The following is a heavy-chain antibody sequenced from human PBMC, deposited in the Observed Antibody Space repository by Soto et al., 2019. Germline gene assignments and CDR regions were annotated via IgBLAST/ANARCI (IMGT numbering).Heavy chain of an antibody. CDR3: ARVKVVAGRYYFDY. Sequence: QVQLVQSGAEVKKPGASVKVSCKASGYTFTSYSITWVRQAPGQGLEWMGRISAYNGNTNYAQKLQGRVTMTTDTXXSTAHMARSSPTTDDTAVYYCARVKVVAGRYYFDYWGQGTLVTVSS. CDR1: GYTFTSYS. V-gene: IGHV1-18*01. CDR2: ISAYNGNT. J-gene: IGHJ4*02. D-gene: IGHD6-19*01.